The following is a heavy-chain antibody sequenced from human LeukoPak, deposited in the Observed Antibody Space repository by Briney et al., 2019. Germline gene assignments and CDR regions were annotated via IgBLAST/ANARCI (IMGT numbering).Heavy chain of an antibody. CDR1: GCPFTNYA. J-gene: IGHJ4*02. V-gene: IGHV1-3*01. CDR2: INAGNDDT. CDR3: AREDGSGSSYDY. Sequence: ASVKVSCKASGCPFTNYAYHWVRQAPGQGLEWLGWINAGNDDTKYSQKFQGRVTITRDTSASTAYMELSSLRSEDTAVYYCAREDGSGSSYDYWGQGTLVTVSS. D-gene: IGHD3-10*01.